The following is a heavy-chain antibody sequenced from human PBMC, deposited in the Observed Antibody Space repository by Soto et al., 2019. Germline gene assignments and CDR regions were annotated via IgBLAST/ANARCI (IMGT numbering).Heavy chain of an antibody. CDR2: SFSSGGT. V-gene: IGHV3-53*01. CDR3: ARDREPDGIWTFDS. J-gene: IGHJ4*02. Sequence: GGSLSLSCAAFGFTLDKYTMGWVRQAPGKGLEWVAESFSSGGTQYADSVKGRFTISRDNSRNMVFLQMSGLRVEDTALYYCARDREPDGIWTFDSWGQGALVTVSS. CDR1: GFTLDKYT. D-gene: IGHD3-9*01.